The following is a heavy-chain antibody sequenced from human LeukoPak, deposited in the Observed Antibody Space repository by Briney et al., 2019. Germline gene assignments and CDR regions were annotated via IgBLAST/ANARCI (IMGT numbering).Heavy chain of an antibody. CDR3: AKDGSSGNAPFDY. Sequence: PGRSLRLSCAASGSTFSSYGMHWVRQAPGKGLEWVAVISYDGSNKYYADSVKGRFTISRDNSKNTLYLQMNSLRAEDTAVYYCAKDGSSGNAPFDYWGQGTLVTVSS. D-gene: IGHD6-19*01. J-gene: IGHJ4*02. CDR2: ISYDGSNK. CDR1: GSTFSSYG. V-gene: IGHV3-30*18.